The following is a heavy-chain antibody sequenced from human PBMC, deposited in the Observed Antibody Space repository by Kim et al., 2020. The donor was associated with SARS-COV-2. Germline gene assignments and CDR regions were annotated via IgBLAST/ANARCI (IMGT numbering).Heavy chain of an antibody. D-gene: IGHD1-1*01. Sequence: GGSLRLSCAASGFTFSSYAMSWVRQAPGKRLEWVSSISGAGGDTFYADSVKGRFTISRDNSKYTLYLQMNSPRAEETALYYCARPLKRQGDNEGANYYYKMDVWGQGSTVTVPS. J-gene: IGHJ6*02. CDR2: ISGAGGDT. V-gene: IGHV3-23*01. CDR3: ARPLKRQGDNEGANYYYKMDV. CDR1: GFTFSSYA.